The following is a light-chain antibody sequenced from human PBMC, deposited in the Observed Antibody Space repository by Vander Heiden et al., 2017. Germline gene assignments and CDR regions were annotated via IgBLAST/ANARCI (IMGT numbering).Light chain of an antibody. CDR3: QSADSIDWV. J-gene: IGLJ3*02. V-gene: IGLV3-25*03. CDR2: KER. Sequence: SYELTQPPSVSVSPGQTARITCSGDAMPKQFAYWSPPKPGHAPVLVIYKERERPAGIPERVSGSSSGTTVTLTISGVQAEDEADYDCQSADSIDWVFGGGTKLTVL. CDR1: AMPKQF.